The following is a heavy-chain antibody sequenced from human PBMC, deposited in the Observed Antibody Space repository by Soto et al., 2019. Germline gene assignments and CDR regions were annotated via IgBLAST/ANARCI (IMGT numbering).Heavy chain of an antibody. V-gene: IGHV3-30*18. J-gene: IGHJ4*02. CDR1: GFTFSDYA. CDR3: AKGGRQWLVTSDFNY. Sequence: VQLVESGGGVVQPGRSLRLSCAASGFTFSDYAMHWVRQAPGKGLEWVAVVSHDGRNTHYADSVKGRFTISRDSSKNTVSLDMTSLRAEDTAVYYWAKGGRQWLVTSDFNYWGQGALVTASS. CDR2: VSHDGRNT. D-gene: IGHD6-19*01.